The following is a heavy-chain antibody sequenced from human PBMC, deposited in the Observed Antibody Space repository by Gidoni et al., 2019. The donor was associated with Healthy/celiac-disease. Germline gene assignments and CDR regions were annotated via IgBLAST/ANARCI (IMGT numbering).Heavy chain of an antibody. CDR1: GYSISSGYY. V-gene: IGHV4-38-2*01. Sequence: QVQLQESGPGLVKPSETLSLTCAVSGYSISSGYYWGWIRQPPGKGLEWIGSIYHSGSTYYNPSLKSRVTISVDTSKNQFSLKLSSVTAADTAVYYCARGITMIVVVNGFWFDPWGQGTLVTVSS. D-gene: IGHD3-22*01. CDR3: ARGITMIVVVNGFWFDP. CDR2: IYHSGST. J-gene: IGHJ5*02.